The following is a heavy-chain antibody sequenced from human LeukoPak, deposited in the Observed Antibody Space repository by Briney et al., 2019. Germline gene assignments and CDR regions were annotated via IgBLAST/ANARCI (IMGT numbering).Heavy chain of an antibody. D-gene: IGHD2-2*01. V-gene: IGHV4-39*01. Sequence: PSETLSLTCSVSGGSISSSSYYWGWIRQPPGKGLEWIGSIHYTGSTHYNPSLKSRGTISVDTSKNQFSLKLSSVTAADTAVYYCARAPIVVVPAAKVGGYYYGMDVWGQGTTVTVSS. J-gene: IGHJ6*02. CDR2: IHYTGST. CDR1: GGSISSSSYY. CDR3: ARAPIVVVPAAKVGGYYYGMDV.